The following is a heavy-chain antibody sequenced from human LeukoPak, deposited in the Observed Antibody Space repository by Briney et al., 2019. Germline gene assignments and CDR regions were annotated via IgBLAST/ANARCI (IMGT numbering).Heavy chain of an antibody. CDR1: GYTFTGYY. V-gene: IGHV1-2*02. Sequence: HWASVKVSCKASGYTFTGYYMHWVRQAPGQGLEWMGWINPNSGGTNYAQKFQGRVTMTRDTSISTAYMELSRLRSDDTAVYYCARVAAAFALYFQHWGQGTLVTVSS. D-gene: IGHD2-2*01. CDR2: INPNSGGT. CDR3: ARVAAAFALYFQH. J-gene: IGHJ1*01.